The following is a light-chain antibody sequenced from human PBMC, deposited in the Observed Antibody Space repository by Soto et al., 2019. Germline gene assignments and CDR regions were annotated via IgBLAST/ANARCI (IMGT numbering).Light chain of an antibody. Sequence: ESQMTQYPSTLSSSVGDRGTLTCRASQSVRSWLAWYQQKTGKAPKLLISKASTLQSGVPPRFSGSGSGTEFTLTISSLQPDDFATYYCQQYESYPMTFGGGTKVEIK. V-gene: IGKV1-5*03. CDR1: QSVRSW. CDR2: KAS. CDR3: QQYESYPMT. J-gene: IGKJ4*01.